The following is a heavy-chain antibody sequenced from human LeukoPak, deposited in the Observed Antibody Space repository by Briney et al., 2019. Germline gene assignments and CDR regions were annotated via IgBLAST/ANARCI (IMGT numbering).Heavy chain of an antibody. J-gene: IGHJ4*02. Sequence: QPGGSLRLSCAASGFTFSSYEMNWVRQAPGKGLEWVSYISSSGSTIYYADSVKGRFTISRDNAKNSLYLQMNSLRDEDTAVYSCARDGVRDGLYFDRWGQGTLVTVSS. D-gene: IGHD5-24*01. CDR2: ISSSGSTI. V-gene: IGHV3-48*03. CDR1: GFTFSSYE. CDR3: ARDGVRDGLYFDR.